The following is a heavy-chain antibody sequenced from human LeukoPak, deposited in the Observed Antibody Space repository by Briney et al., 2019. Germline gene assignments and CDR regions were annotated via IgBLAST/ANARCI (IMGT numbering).Heavy chain of an antibody. CDR1: GFTFSSYA. CDR3: AKDTGYSYGYVGYYFDY. CDR2: ISWNSGSI. V-gene: IGHV3-9*01. J-gene: IGHJ4*02. D-gene: IGHD5-18*01. Sequence: PGGSLRLSCAASGFTFSSYAMSWVRQAPGKGLEWVSGISWNSGSIGYADSVKGRFTISRDNAKNSLYLQMNSLRAEDTALYYCAKDTGYSYGYVGYYFDYWGQGTLVTVSS.